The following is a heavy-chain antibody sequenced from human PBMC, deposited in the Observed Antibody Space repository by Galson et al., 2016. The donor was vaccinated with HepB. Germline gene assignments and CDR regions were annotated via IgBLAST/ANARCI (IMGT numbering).Heavy chain of an antibody. CDR2: ISTYSGNT. CDR1: GYTFTTSG. V-gene: IGHV1-18*01. Sequence: SVKVSCKASGYTFTTSGISWVRQAPGQGLEWRGWISTYSGNTKYAQEFQGGLTLTTDSSTTTAYMELRSLRFDDPALYYCARDVQYRFDSWGQGTLVTVSS. J-gene: IGHJ4*02. D-gene: IGHD2/OR15-2a*01. CDR3: ARDVQYRFDS.